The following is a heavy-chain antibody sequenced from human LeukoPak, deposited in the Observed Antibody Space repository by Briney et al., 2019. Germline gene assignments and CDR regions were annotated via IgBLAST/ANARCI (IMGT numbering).Heavy chain of an antibody. CDR2: INHSGST. J-gene: IGHJ4*02. CDR3: AREPGLLWFGEADY. Sequence: SETLSLTCAVYGGSFSGYYWSWIRQPPGKGLEWIGEINHSGSTNYNPSLKSRVTISVDTSKNQFSLKLSSVTAADTAVCYCAREPGLLWFGEADYWGQGTLVTVSS. V-gene: IGHV4-34*01. D-gene: IGHD3-10*01. CDR1: GGSFSGYY.